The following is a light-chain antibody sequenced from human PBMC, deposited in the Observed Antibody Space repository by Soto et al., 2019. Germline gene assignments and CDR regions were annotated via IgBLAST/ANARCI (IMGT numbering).Light chain of an antibody. Sequence: EVVLTQPPGTLSLSPGERATLSCRASQRVKSNSLAWYQQKLGRAPSLLIYGASNRATGVPDRFSGSGFGTDFSLTISRLEPEDFVVYYCQQYGSSPWTFGQGTKVDIK. CDR3: QQYGSSPWT. V-gene: IGKV3-20*01. CDR1: QRVKSNS. J-gene: IGKJ1*01. CDR2: GAS.